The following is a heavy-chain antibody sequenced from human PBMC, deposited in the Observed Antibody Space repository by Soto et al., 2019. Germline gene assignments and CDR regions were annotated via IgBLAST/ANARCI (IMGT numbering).Heavy chain of an antibody. CDR1: GYSISSGYY. J-gene: IGHJ4*02. D-gene: IGHD3-22*01. CDR3: ASDYYDSSGYAPFFDY. CDR2: IYHSGST. Sequence: SETLSLTCAVSGYSISSGYYWGWIRQPPGKGLERIGSIYHSGSTYYNPSLKSRVTISVDTSKNQFSLKLSSVTAADTAVYYCASDYYDSSGYAPFFDYWGQGTLVTVS. V-gene: IGHV4-38-2*01.